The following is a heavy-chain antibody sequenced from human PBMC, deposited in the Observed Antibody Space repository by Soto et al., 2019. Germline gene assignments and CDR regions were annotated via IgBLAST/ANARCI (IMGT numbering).Heavy chain of an antibody. CDR1: GYTFTLFG. J-gene: IGHJ4*02. CDR3: ARGGQYRYFDY. Sequence: QVQLVQSGAEVKKPGASVKVSCTTSGYTFTLFGITWVRQAPGQGLEWMGWISPYSGDTKYAEKLEGRVTLTTDTSTDTAYMELTSLTSDDTAVYYCARGGQYRYFDYWGQGTLVTVSS. D-gene: IGHD2-2*02. V-gene: IGHV1-18*01. CDR2: ISPYSGDT.